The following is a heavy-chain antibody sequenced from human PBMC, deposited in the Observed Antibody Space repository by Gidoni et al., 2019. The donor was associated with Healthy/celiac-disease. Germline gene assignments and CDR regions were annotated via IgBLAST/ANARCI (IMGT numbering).Heavy chain of an antibody. D-gene: IGHD2-15*01. CDR1: GFSLRNARMG. J-gene: IGHJ6*03. V-gene: IGHV2-26*01. Sequence: QVTLKESGPVLVKPTETLTLTCTVPGFSLRNARMGVSWTPQPPGKALAWLAPIFSNDEKSYSTSLQSRLTTSKDTSKSQVVLTMTNMDPVDTATYYCARSATGYCSGGSCYGVDYYSYYYMDVWGKGTTVTVSS. CDR2: IFSNDEK. CDR3: ARSATGYCSGGSCYGVDYYSYYYMDV.